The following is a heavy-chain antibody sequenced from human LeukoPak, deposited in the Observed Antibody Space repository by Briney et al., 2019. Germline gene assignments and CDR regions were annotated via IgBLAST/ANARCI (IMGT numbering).Heavy chain of an antibody. CDR2: IWYDGSNK. V-gene: IGHV3-33*01. D-gene: IGHD2-2*01. CDR1: GFTFSSYG. J-gene: IGHJ6*02. Sequence: GRSLRLSCAASGFTFSSYGMHWVRQAPGKGLEWVAVIWYDGSNKYYADSVKGRFTISRDNSKNTLYLQMNSLRAEDTAVYYCARVGYRCSSTSCYGMDVWGQGTTVTVSS. CDR3: ARVGYRCSSTSCYGMDV.